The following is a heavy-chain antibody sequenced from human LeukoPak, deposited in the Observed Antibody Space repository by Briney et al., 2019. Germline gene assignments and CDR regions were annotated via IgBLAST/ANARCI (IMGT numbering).Heavy chain of an antibody. CDR2: IYYSGST. CDR1: GGSISSYY. D-gene: IGHD4-17*01. J-gene: IGHJ4*02. Sequence: SETLSLTCTVSGGSISSYYWSWIRQPPGKGLEWLGYIYYSGSTNYNPSLKSRVTISVDTSKNQFSLKLSSVTAADTAVYYCAREDHYDYGDSFDYWGQGTLVTVSS. V-gene: IGHV4-59*01. CDR3: AREDHYDYGDSFDY.